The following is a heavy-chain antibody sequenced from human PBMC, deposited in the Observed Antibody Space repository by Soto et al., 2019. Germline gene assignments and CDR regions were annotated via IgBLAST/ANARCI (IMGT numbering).Heavy chain of an antibody. CDR1: GGSISSSSYY. CDR2: IYYSGST. J-gene: IGHJ4*02. V-gene: IGHV4-39*01. Sequence: QLQLQESGPGLVKPSETLSLTCTVSGGSISSSSYYWGWIRQPPGKGLEWIGSIYYSGSTYYNPSLKSRVTISLDTSKDQFSLKLSSVAAADPGVYYWARIRGEMATIFYWGQGTLVTVSS. D-gene: IGHD5-12*01. CDR3: ARIRGEMATIFY.